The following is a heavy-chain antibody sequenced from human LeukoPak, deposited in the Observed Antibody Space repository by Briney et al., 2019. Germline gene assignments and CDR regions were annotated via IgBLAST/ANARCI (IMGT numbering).Heavy chain of an antibody. V-gene: IGHV1-69*04. Sequence: SVKVSCKASGGTFSSYAISWVRQAPGQGLGWMGRIIPIFGIANYAQKFQGGVTITADISTSTAYMELSSLRSEDTAVYYCARDRGTQRGYWDVWGQGTTVTVSS. J-gene: IGHJ6*02. CDR1: GGTFSSYA. CDR2: IIPIFGIA. D-gene: IGHD2-15*01. CDR3: ARDRGTQRGYWDV.